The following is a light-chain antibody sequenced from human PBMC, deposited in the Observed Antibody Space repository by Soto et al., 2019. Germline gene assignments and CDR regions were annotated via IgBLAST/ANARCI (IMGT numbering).Light chain of an antibody. V-gene: IGLV2-11*01. CDR2: DVT. CDR3: CSYAGNYAWV. Sequence: QSALTQPRSVSGSPGQSVTISCAGSSSDVGNYIYVAWYQQHPGKAPKLIIHDVTKRPSGVPDRFSGSKSGNTASLTISGLQAEDEADYYCCSYAGNYAWVFGGGPKLTVL. CDR1: SSDVGNYIY. J-gene: IGLJ3*02.